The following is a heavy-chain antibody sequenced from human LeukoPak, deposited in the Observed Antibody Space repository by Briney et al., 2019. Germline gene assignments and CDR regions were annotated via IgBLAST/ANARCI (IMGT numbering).Heavy chain of an antibody. CDR2: INPSGGST. D-gene: IGHD3-3*01. Sequence: ASVKVSCKASGYTFTSYYMHWVRQAPGQGLEWMGIINPSGGSTSYAQKFQGRVTITADESTSTAYMELSSLRSEDTAVYYCARNRGFWSGYYNYYYYGMDVWGQGTTVTVSS. CDR3: ARNRGFWSGYYNYYYYGMDV. V-gene: IGHV1-46*01. J-gene: IGHJ6*02. CDR1: GYTFTSYY.